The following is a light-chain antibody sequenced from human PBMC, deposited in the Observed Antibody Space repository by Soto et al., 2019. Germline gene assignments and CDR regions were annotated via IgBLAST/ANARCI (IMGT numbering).Light chain of an antibody. J-gene: IGKJ3*01. CDR1: QTIRSY. Sequence: DIVLTQSPATLSLSPGESATLSCRASQTIRSYLAWHQQKPGQAPRLLIYDASKRAPGIPARFSGSGSGTDFTLTISSLEPEDFAIYYCQQRSSWPPFTFGPGTKVDIK. V-gene: IGKV3-11*01. CDR3: QQRSSWPPFT. CDR2: DAS.